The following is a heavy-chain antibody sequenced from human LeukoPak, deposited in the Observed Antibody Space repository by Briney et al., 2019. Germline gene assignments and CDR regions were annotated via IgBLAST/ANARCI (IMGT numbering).Heavy chain of an antibody. Sequence: SETLSLTCAVYGGSFSGYYWSWIRQPPGKGLEWIGEINHSGSTNYNPSLKSRVTISVDTSKNQFSLKLSSVTAADTAVYYCAILMGSGWSVPPSDYWGQGTLVTASS. CDR3: AILMGSGWSVPPSDY. CDR2: INHSGST. D-gene: IGHD6-19*01. V-gene: IGHV4-34*01. CDR1: GGSFSGYY. J-gene: IGHJ4*02.